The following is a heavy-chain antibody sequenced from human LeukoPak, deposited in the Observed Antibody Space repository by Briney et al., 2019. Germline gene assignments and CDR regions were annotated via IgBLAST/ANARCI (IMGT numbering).Heavy chain of an antibody. V-gene: IGHV4-61*02. Sequence: SETLSLTCTVSGGSIGSGSYYWSWIRQPAGKGLEWIGRIYTSGSTNYNPSLKSRVTISVDTSKNQFSLKLSSVTAADTAVYYCARYSYGYRPDNWFDPWGQGTLVTVSS. J-gene: IGHJ5*02. D-gene: IGHD5-18*01. CDR3: ARYSYGYRPDNWFDP. CDR1: GGSIGSGSYY. CDR2: IYTSGST.